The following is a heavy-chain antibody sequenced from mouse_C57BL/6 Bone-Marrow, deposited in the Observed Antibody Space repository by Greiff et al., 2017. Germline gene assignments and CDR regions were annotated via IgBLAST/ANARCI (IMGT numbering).Heavy chain of an antibody. CDR3: ARLGWLLRAPWFAY. D-gene: IGHD2-3*01. Sequence: EVKLVESGGGLVKPGGSLKLSCAASGFTFSSYTMSWVRQTPEKRLEWVATISGGGGNTYYPDRVKGRFTISRDNAKNTRYLQMSSLRSEDTALYYCARLGWLLRAPWFAYWGQGTLVTVSA. CDR2: ISGGGGNT. V-gene: IGHV5-9*01. CDR1: GFTFSSYT. J-gene: IGHJ3*01.